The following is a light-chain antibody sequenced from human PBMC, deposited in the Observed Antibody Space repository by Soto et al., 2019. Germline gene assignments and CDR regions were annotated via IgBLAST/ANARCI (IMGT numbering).Light chain of an antibody. J-gene: IGLJ2*01. Sequence: QSALTQPHSVSGSPGQSVTISCTGTSVDVGAYDFVSWHQQRPGTAPKLLIYSNDQRPSGVPDRFSGSKSGTSASLAISGLRSEDEAEYYCATWDDSLSAVVFGGGTKVTVL. V-gene: IGLV1-47*02. CDR2: SND. CDR3: ATWDDSLSAVV. CDR1: SVDVGAYDF.